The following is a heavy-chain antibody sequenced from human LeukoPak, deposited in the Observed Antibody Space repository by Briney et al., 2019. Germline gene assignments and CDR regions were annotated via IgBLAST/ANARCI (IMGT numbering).Heavy chain of an antibody. CDR3: ARVAAAAVY. Sequence: GGSLRLSCAASGFIFSSYAMHWVRQTPGKGLEWVAVISYDGSNKYYADSVKGRFTISRDNSKNTLYLQMNSLRAEDTAVYYCARVAAAAVYWGQGTLVTVSS. J-gene: IGHJ4*02. CDR2: ISYDGSNK. CDR1: GFIFSSYA. D-gene: IGHD6-25*01. V-gene: IGHV3-30*04.